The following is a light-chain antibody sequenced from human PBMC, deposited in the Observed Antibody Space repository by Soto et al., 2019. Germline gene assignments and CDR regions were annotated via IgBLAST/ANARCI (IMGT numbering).Light chain of an antibody. Sequence: QSVLTQPPSVSGAPGQRVTISCTGSASNFGAGYDVHWYQQIPGTAPKLLIFETKSRPSGVPDRFSASKSGTSATLGITGLQTGDEADYYCGTWDSSLSAWVFGGGTQLTVL. CDR3: GTWDSSLSAWV. V-gene: IGLV1-40*01. CDR2: ETK. CDR1: ASNFGAGYD. J-gene: IGLJ3*02.